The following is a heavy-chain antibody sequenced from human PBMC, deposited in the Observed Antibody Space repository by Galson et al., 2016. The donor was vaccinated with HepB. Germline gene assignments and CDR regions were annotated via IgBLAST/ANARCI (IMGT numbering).Heavy chain of an antibody. J-gene: IGHJ5*02. CDR2: IYWDDDK. D-gene: IGHD3-10*01. Sequence: PALVKPTQTLTLTCTFSGFSLSTSGVGVGWIRQPPGKALEWLALIYWDDDKRYSPSLKSRLTITKDTSKNQVVHTMTNMDPVDTATYYCDHRRVVQGVIRWFHPWGQGTLVTVSS. CDR3: DHRRVVQGVIRWFHP. V-gene: IGHV2-5*02. CDR1: GFSLSTSGVG.